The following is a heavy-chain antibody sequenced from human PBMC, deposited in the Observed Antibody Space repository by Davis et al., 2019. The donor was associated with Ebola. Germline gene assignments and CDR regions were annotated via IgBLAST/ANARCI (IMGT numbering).Heavy chain of an antibody. D-gene: IGHD6-13*01. V-gene: IGHV3-9*01. Sequence: GGSLRLSCAASGFTFDDYAMHWVRQAPGKGLEWVSGISWNSGSIGYADSVKGRFTISRDNAKNSLYLQMNSLRAEDTALYYCARGGGSSWTRNSFDYWGQGTLVTVSS. J-gene: IGHJ4*02. CDR3: ARGGGSSWTRNSFDY. CDR2: ISWNSGSI. CDR1: GFTFDDYA.